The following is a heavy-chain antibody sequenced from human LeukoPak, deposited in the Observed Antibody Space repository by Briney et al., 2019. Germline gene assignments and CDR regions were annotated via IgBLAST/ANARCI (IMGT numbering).Heavy chain of an antibody. CDR1: GFTFSSYG. CDR3: ARDFPPTRSIAVAGYFDY. V-gene: IGHV3-30*02. CDR2: IRYDGSNK. D-gene: IGHD6-19*01. Sequence: GGSLRLSCAASGFTFSSYGMHWVRQAPGKGLEWVAFIRYDGSNKYYADSVKGRFTISRDNSKNTLYLQMNGLRAEDTAVHYCARDFPPTRSIAVAGYFDYWGQGTLVTVSS. J-gene: IGHJ4*02.